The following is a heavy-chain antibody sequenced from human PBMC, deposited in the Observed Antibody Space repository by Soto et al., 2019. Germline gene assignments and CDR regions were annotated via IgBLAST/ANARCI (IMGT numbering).Heavy chain of an antibody. J-gene: IGHJ4*02. Sequence: PSETLSLTCVVPGGSISTNHGWSWVRQSPGKGLEWIGEIYYSGSTQYNPSLKSRATISIDNSNNQFSLNLIAVTAADTAVYYCARGKPQTAFDYWGQGILVT. CDR2: IYYSGST. V-gene: IGHV4-4*02. CDR3: ARGKPQTAFDY. CDR1: GGSISTNHG.